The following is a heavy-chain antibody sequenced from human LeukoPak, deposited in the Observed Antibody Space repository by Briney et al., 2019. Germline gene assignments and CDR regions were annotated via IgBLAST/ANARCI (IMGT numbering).Heavy chain of an antibody. Sequence: SETLSLTCAVYGGSFSGYYWSWIRQPPGKGREWIGEINHSGSTNYNPSLKSRVTISVDTSKNQFSLKLSSVTAADTAVYYCARGHPSHMVRGAAGWFDPWGQGTLVTVSS. CDR2: INHSGST. CDR3: ARGHPSHMVRGAAGWFDP. CDR1: GGSFSGYY. V-gene: IGHV4-34*01. J-gene: IGHJ5*02. D-gene: IGHD3-10*01.